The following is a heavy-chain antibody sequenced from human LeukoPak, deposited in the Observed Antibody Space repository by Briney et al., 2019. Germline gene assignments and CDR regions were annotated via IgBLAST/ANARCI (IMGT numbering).Heavy chain of an antibody. CDR2: TNPNSGNT. CDR1: GYTFTSYD. CDR3: ARGRIVVVVAATDWFDP. J-gene: IGHJ5*02. V-gene: IGHV1-8*01. Sequence: ASVKVSCKASGYTFTSYDISWVRQATGQGLEWMGWTNPNSGNTGYAQKFQGRVTMTRNTSISTAYMELSSLRSEDTAVYYCARGRIVVVVAATDWFDPWGQGTLVTVSS. D-gene: IGHD2-15*01.